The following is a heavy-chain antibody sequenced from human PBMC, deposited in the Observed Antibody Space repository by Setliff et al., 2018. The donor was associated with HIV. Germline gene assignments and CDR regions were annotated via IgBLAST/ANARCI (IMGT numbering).Heavy chain of an antibody. V-gene: IGHV3-30*03. CDR2: ISYDGSRI. Sequence: GGSLRLSCVASGFTFSTFAMYWVRQAPGKGLEWVSAISYDGSRIHYADSVKGRFTISRDNSKNTLYLQVNSLRAEDTAVYYCVRSRYYYDSRGSIQNFQYWGQGTLVTVSS. D-gene: IGHD3-22*01. J-gene: IGHJ1*01. CDR1: GFTFSTFA. CDR3: VRSRYYYDSRGSIQNFQY.